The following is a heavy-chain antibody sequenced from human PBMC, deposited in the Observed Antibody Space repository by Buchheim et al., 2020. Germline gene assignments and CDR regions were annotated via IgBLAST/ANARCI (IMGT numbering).Heavy chain of an antibody. V-gene: IGHV4-34*01. CDR1: GGSFSGYY. D-gene: IGHD2-15*01. Sequence: QVQLQQWGAGLLKPSETLSLTCAVYGGSFSGYYWSWIRQPPGKGLEWIGEINHSGSTNYNPPLKSRVTISVDTSKNQFSLKLSSVTAADTAVYYCARAGGYCSGGSCNPRNNWFDPWGQGTL. J-gene: IGHJ5*02. CDR2: INHSGST. CDR3: ARAGGYCSGGSCNPRNNWFDP.